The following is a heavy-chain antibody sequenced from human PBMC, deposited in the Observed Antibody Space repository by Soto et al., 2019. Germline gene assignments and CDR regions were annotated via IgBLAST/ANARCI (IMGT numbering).Heavy chain of an antibody. CDR2: IIPNLGTP. CDR3: ARDLTRLWYFDL. CDR1: GGTFSNFA. Sequence: QVQLVQSGAEVKKPGSSVKVSCKASGGTFSNFAITWVRQAPGQGLEWMGGIIPNLGTPNYAQKFQGRVTISADESTSTAYMELSSLTSEDTAVYYCARDLTRLWYFDLWGRGTLVTVSS. J-gene: IGHJ2*01. V-gene: IGHV1-69*11.